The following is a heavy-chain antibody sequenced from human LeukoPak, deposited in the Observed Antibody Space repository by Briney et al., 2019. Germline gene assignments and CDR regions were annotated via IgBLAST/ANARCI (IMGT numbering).Heavy chain of an antibody. Sequence: GGSLRLSCATSGFTFRNHGMHWVRQAPGKGLEWVAVIWYDGSDEYYADSVKGRFTISRDNSKNTLYLQMNSLRADDTAVYYCARDRGSYYVDYWGQGTLVTVSS. J-gene: IGHJ4*02. CDR1: GFTFRNHG. D-gene: IGHD1-26*01. V-gene: IGHV3-33*01. CDR2: IWYDGSDE. CDR3: ARDRGSYYVDY.